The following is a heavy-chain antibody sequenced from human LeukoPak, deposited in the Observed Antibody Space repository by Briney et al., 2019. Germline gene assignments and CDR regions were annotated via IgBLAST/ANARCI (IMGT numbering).Heavy chain of an antibody. J-gene: IGHJ5*02. CDR2: MNPNSGNT. V-gene: IGHV1-8*01. D-gene: IGHD6-13*01. Sequence: ASVKVSCKASGYTFTSYDINWVRQATGQGLEWMGWMNPNSGNTGYAQKFQGRVTMTRNTSISTAYMELSSLRSEDTAVYYCARGFLNYSSSWYDWFDPWGQGTLVTVSS. CDR1: GYTFTSYD. CDR3: ARGFLNYSSSWYDWFDP.